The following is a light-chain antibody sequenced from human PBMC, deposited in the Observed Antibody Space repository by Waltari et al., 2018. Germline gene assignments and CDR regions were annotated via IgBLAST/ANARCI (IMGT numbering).Light chain of an antibody. CDR3: SAWDSSLSAWV. V-gene: IGLV10-54*04. J-gene: IGLJ3*02. CDR1: NYNDGDLG. Sequence: AWLTQPPSVSDGLDQTATLLCTGYNYNDGDLGVAFLHHHRGHPPQLLSDRNNNPPSAISAEFSASRSGHTDSLPITAVQPDDEADYYCSAWDSSLSAWVFGGGTKLTVL. CDR2: RNN.